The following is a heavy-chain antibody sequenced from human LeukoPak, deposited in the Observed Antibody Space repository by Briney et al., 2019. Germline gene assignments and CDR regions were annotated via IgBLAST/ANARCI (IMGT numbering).Heavy chain of an antibody. CDR1: GFTFSSYA. D-gene: IGHD6-13*01. CDR2: ISGSGGST. CDR3: ARDSSSWFKFDY. J-gene: IGHJ4*02. Sequence: PGGSLRLSCAASGFTFSSYAMSWVRQAPVKGLEWVSAISGSGGSTYYADSVKGRFTISRDNSKNTLYLQMNSLRAEDTAVYYCARDSSSWFKFDYWGQGTLVTVSS. V-gene: IGHV3-23*01.